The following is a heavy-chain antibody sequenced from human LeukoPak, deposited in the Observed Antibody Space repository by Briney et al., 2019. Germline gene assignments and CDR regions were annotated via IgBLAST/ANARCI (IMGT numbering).Heavy chain of an antibody. J-gene: IGHJ4*02. D-gene: IGHD3-9*01. CDR3: AKDSTGYFDVHDY. CDR2: ISYDGSNK. CDR1: GFTFSSYA. Sequence: QPGGSLRLSCAASGFTFSSYAMHWVRQAPGKGLEWVAVISYDGSNKYYADSVKGRFTISRDNSKNTLYLQMNSLRAEDTAVYYCAKDSTGYFDVHDYWGQGTLVTVSS. V-gene: IGHV3-30*04.